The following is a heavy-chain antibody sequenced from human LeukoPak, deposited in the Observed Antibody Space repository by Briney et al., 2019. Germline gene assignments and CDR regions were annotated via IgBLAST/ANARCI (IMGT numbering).Heavy chain of an antibody. CDR1: GYTFTSYD. CDR2: MDPNSGNT. V-gene: IGHV1-8*01. J-gene: IGHJ4*02. Sequence: GASVKVSCKASGYTFTSYDINWVRQATGQGLEWLGWMDPNSGNTGYAQKFQGRVTMTRNTSISTAYMELRSLRSDDTAVYYCARDHTSQRASDYWGQGTLVTVSS. CDR3: ARDHTSQRASDY.